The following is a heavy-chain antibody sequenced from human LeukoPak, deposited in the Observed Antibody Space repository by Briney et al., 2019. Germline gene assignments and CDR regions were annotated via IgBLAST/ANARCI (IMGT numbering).Heavy chain of an antibody. CDR1: GFTFSSYG. Sequence: GRSLRLSCAASGFTFSSYGMHWVRQAPGKGLEWVANIKQDGSEKYYVDSVKGRFTISRDNAKNSLYLQMNSLRAEDTAVYYCARDGYYYGMDVWGQGTTVTVSS. V-gene: IGHV3-7*01. CDR3: ARDGYYYGMDV. J-gene: IGHJ6*02. CDR2: IKQDGSEK.